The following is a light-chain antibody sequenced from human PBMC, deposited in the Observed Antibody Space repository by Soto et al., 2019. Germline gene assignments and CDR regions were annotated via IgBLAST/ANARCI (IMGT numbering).Light chain of an antibody. Sequence: QLVLTQSPSASASLGASVKLTCTLSRGHSSYAIAWHQQQPEKGPRYLMNLNSDGSHTKGDGIPDRFSGSSSGAERYLTISSLQSKDEADYYCQTWGTGIRVFGGGTKLTVL. CDR1: RGHSSYA. J-gene: IGLJ3*02. CDR3: QTWGTGIRV. V-gene: IGLV4-69*01. CDR2: LNSDGSH.